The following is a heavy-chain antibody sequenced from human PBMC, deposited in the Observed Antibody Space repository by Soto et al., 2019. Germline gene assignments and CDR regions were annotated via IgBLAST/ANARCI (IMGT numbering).Heavy chain of an antibody. V-gene: IGHV1-69*01. CDR3: ARKSTDYFDYANPAIYYYYSGMDF. J-gene: IGHJ6*02. CDR2: IIPIFGTA. CDR1: GSNRSSS. Sequence: GSNRSSSSRSLRQSHEQGLEWMGGIIPIFGTANYAQKFQGRVTITADESTSTAYMELSSLRSEDTAVYYCARKSTDYFDYANPAIYYYYSGMDFWGQGSTVTVSS. D-gene: IGHD4-17*01.